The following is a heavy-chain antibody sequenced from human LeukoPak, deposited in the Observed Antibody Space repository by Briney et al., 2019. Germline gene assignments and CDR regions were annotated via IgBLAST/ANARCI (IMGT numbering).Heavy chain of an antibody. J-gene: IGHJ4*02. CDR3: ARGLPVDSSSWAALEN. V-gene: IGHV4-34*01. D-gene: IGHD6-13*01. CDR1: GGSINTYY. CDR2: INHSGST. Sequence: PSETLSLTCTVSGGSINTYYWSWIRQPPGKGLEWIGEINHSGSTNYNPSLKSRVTISVDTSKNQFSLKLSSVTAADTAVYYCARGLPVDSSSWAALENWGQGTLVTVSS.